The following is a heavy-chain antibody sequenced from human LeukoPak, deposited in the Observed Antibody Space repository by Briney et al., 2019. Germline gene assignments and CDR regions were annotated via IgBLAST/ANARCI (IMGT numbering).Heavy chain of an antibody. CDR1: GYSISSGYY. D-gene: IGHD3-3*01. J-gene: IGHJ4*02. CDR2: IYHSGST. Sequence: SETLSLTCTVSGYSISSGYYWGWIRQPPGKGLEWIGSIYHSGSTYYNPSLKSRVTISVDTSKNQFSLKLSSVTAADTAVYYCARGSSILRFLEWLPTDFDYWGQGTLVTVSS. V-gene: IGHV4-38-2*02. CDR3: ARGSSILRFLEWLPTDFDY.